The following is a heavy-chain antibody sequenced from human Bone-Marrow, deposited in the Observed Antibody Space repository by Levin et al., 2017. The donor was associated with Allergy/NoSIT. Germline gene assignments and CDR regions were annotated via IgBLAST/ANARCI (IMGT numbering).Heavy chain of an antibody. V-gene: IGHV3-30*04. CDR3: ATYDCSSVGCYENWFDS. CDR1: GFTFETNA. Sequence: GEFLKISCEASGFTFETNALHWVRQVPGKGLEWVAVISHEGTTKYNADSVQGRFTISRDNSKNTLYLQINSLRADDTAVYYCATYDCSSVGCYENWFDSWGQGTLVTVSS. J-gene: IGHJ5*01. D-gene: IGHD3-22*01. CDR2: ISHEGTTK.